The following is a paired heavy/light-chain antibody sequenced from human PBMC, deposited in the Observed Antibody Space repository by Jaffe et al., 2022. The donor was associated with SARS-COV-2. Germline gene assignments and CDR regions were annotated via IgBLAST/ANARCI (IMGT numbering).Heavy chain of an antibody. V-gene: IGHV4-39*01. Sequence: QLQLQESGPGLVKPSETLSLTCTVSGGSISSSSYYWGWIRQPPGKGLEWIGNIYYSGSTYYKTSLKSRVTISVDTSKNQFSLKLSSVTAADTAVYYCAGMPRVATYDYWGQGTLVTVSS. D-gene: IGHD1-1*01. J-gene: IGHJ4*02. CDR3: AGMPRVATYDY. CDR2: IYYSGST. CDR1: GGSISSSSYY.
Light chain of an antibody. V-gene: IGKV1-16*02. J-gene: IGKJ2*01. CDR2: AAS. CDR3: QQYNSFPYT. CDR1: QGISNY. Sequence: DIQMTQSPSSLSASVGDRVTITCRASQGISNYLAWFQQKPGKAPKSLIYAASSLQSGVPTKFSGYGSGTDFTLTISSLQPEDFATYYCQQYNSFPYTFGQGTKLEIK.